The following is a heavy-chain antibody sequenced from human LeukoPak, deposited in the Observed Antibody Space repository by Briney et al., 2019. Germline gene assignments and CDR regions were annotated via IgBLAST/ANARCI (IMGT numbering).Heavy chain of an antibody. V-gene: IGHV1-46*01. CDR3: ARDGSSLTGRFDP. Sequence: GASVKASCKASGYTFTSYYMHWVRQAPGQGLEWMGIINPSGGSTSYAQKFQGRVTMTRDTSTSTVYMELSSLRSEDTAVYYCARDGSSLTGRFDPWGQGTLVTVSS. D-gene: IGHD6-13*01. CDR2: INPSGGST. J-gene: IGHJ5*02. CDR1: GYTFTSYY.